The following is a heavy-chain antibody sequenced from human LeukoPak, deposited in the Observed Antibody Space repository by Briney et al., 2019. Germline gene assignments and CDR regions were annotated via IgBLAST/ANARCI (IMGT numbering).Heavy chain of an antibody. V-gene: IGHV4-4*07. D-gene: IGHD3-3*01. Sequence: SETLSLTCTVSGGSISSYYWSWIRQPAGKGLEWIGRIYTSGSTDYNPSPKSRVTMSVDKSKNHLSLKLSSVTAADTAVYYCARADFWSGYRFDYWGQGTLVTVSS. CDR2: IYTSGST. J-gene: IGHJ4*02. CDR3: ARADFWSGYRFDY. CDR1: GGSISSYY.